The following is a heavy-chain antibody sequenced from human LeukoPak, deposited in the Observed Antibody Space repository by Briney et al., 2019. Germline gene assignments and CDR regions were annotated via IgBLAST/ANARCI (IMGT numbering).Heavy chain of an antibody. D-gene: IGHD5-12*01. CDR1: GYTFTDYY. CDR2: INSKSGGT. V-gene: IGHV1-2*02. Sequence: GASVKVSCKASGYTFTDYYMHWVRQAPGQGLEWMGWINSKSGGTNYAQRFQGRVTTTRDTSIRTGYMELSRLRSDDTAVYYCARGIVATDNWGQGTLVTVSS. J-gene: IGHJ4*02. CDR3: ARGIVATDN.